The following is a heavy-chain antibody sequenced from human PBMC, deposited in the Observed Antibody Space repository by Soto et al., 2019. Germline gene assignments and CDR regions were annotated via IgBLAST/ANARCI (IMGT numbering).Heavy chain of an antibody. CDR1: GFSLSTSRVG. J-gene: IGHJ4*02. CDR2: IYWDDDK. CDR3: ASLGITGTTSHFDY. Sequence: QITLKESGPPLVKPTQTLTLTCTFSGFSLSTSRVGVGWIRQPPGKALEWLALIYWDDDKRYSPSLKSRLTITKVTSKNQVVFTMTNMDPVDTATYYCASLGITGTTSHFDYWGQGTLVTVSS. V-gene: IGHV2-5*02. D-gene: IGHD1-20*01.